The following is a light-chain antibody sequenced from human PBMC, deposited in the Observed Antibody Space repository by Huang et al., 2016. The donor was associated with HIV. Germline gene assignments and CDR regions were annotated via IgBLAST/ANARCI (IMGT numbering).Light chain of an antibody. V-gene: IGKV1-5*03. CDR1: QSISAY. Sequence: QMTQSPSALSASVGDRVTITCRASQSISAYLPWYQHQPGKAPKLLVYKAAYLQSAVPWRFSGGGAVTDFTLTISSLQPDDSATYYCQEYSTYSAFGQGTKVEVK. CDR3: QEYSTYSA. J-gene: IGKJ1*01. CDR2: KAA.